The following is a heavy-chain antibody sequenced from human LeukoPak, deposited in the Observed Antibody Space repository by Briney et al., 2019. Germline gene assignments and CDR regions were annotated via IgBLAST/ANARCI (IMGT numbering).Heavy chain of an antibody. Sequence: PSETLSLTCAVYGGSFSGYYWSWIRQPPGKGLEWIGEINHSGSTNYNPSLKSRVTISVDTSKNQFSLKLSSVTAADTAVYYCARGIGSGWYEDYWGQGTLVTVSS. D-gene: IGHD6-19*01. CDR3: ARGIGSGWYEDY. CDR1: GGSFSGYY. CDR2: INHSGST. J-gene: IGHJ4*02. V-gene: IGHV4-34*01.